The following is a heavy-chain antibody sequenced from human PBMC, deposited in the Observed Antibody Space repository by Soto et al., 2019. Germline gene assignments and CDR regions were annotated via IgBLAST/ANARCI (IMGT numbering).Heavy chain of an antibody. Sequence: GASVKVSCKVSGYTLTELSMHWGRQAPGKGLEWMGGFDPEDGETIYARKFQGRVTMTEDTSTDTAYMELSSLRSEDTAVHYCATAGCSSTSCRPGGIDYWGQGTPVTVPP. CDR3: ATAGCSSTSCRPGGIDY. V-gene: IGHV1-24*01. D-gene: IGHD2-2*01. J-gene: IGHJ4*02. CDR2: FDPEDGET. CDR1: GYTLTELS.